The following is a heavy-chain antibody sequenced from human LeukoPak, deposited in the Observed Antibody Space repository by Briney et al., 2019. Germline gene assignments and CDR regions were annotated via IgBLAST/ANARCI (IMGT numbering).Heavy chain of an antibody. Sequence: GASVKVSCKACGYTFTSYAMHWVSQPPGQRLEWIGWINAGNANTKYTKTFQDRGTIARGTSSSTAVMELSSLRSEDTAVDYCARDLYVDYLFRGDWGQGTLVTVSS. CDR3: ARDLYVDYLFRGD. D-gene: IGHD4-17*01. J-gene: IGHJ4*02. V-gene: IGHV1-3*01. CDR1: GYTFTSYA. CDR2: INAGNANT.